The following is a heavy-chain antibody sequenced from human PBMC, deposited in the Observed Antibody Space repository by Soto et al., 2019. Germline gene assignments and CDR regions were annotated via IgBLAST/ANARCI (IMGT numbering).Heavy chain of an antibody. Sequence: SETLSLTCTFASDAITSSSYFWSWIRQSPGRGLEYIGYTYYNGRTNYNPSLQSRVTISVDTSTSQFSLNLPSVTAGDTAVYYRARMSRTVNYWGQGITGTVSS. V-gene: IGHV4-61*01. CDR2: TYYNGRT. CDR1: SDAITSSSYF. D-gene: IGHD4-17*01. CDR3: ARMSRTVNY. J-gene: IGHJ4*02.